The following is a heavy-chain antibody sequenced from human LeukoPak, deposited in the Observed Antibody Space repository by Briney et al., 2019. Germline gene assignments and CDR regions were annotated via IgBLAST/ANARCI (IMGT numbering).Heavy chain of an antibody. J-gene: IGHJ5*02. D-gene: IGHD6-19*01. Sequence: AGGSLRLSCAASGFTFSSYAMHWVRQAPGKGLEWVAVISYDGSNKYYADSVKGRFTISRDNSKNTLYLQMNSLRAEDTAVYYCARGLAVAGSSWFDPWGQGTLVSVSS. CDR2: ISYDGSNK. V-gene: IGHV3-30*04. CDR1: GFTFSSYA. CDR3: ARGLAVAGSSWFDP.